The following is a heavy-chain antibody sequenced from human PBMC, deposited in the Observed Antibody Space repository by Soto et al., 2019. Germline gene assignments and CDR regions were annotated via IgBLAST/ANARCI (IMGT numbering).Heavy chain of an antibody. CDR2: IYPGGSDT. CDR1: GYSFTSYW. V-gene: IGHV5-51*01. J-gene: IGHJ4*02. Sequence: GESLKISCKGSGYSFTSYWIGWVRQMPGKGLEWMGIIYPGGSDTRYSPSFQGQVTISADKSISTAYLQWSSLKASDTAMYYCASVEALYSSSWEPSFDYWGQGTLVTVSS. CDR3: ASVEALYSSSWEPSFDY. D-gene: IGHD6-13*01.